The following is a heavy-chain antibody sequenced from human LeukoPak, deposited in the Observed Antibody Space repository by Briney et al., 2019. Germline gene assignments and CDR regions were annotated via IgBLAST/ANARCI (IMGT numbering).Heavy chain of an antibody. Sequence: ASVKVSCKVSGYTLTELSMQWVRQAPGKGLEWIGGFDPEDGETIYARKFQGRVTMTEDTSTDTAYMELSSLRPEDTAMYYCAADFTVTGYWGQGTLVTVSS. V-gene: IGHV1-24*01. CDR2: FDPEDGET. CDR3: AADFTVTGY. D-gene: IGHD4-17*01. CDR1: GYTLTELS. J-gene: IGHJ4*02.